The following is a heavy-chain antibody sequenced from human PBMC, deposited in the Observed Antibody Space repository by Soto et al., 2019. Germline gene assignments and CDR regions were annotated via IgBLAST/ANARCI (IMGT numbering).Heavy chain of an antibody. CDR1: GFTFDDYA. CDR2: ISWNSGSI. J-gene: IGHJ4*02. Sequence: EVQLVESGGGLVQPGRSLRLSCAASGFTFDDYAMHWVRQAPGKGLEWVSGISWNSGSIGYADSVKGRFTISRDNAKNSLYLQMNSLRAEDTALYYCAKDITMVRGVLGDWGQGTLVTVSS. CDR3: AKDITMVRGVLGD. V-gene: IGHV3-9*01. D-gene: IGHD3-10*01.